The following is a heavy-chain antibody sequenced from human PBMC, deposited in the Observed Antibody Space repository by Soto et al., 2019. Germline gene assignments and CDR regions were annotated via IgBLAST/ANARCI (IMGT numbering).Heavy chain of an antibody. CDR2: VYYSGGS. J-gene: IGHJ3*01. Sequence: SETLSLTCTVSGDSIRNNHWSWIRQPPGKDLEYIGFVYYSGGSNYNPSRKSRVTMSTDTSRNQVSLKLNSVTAEDTAVYYCARAVVPATCCAFDLWGHGTVVTVS. V-gene: IGHV4-59*01. CDR3: ARAVVPATCCAFDL. CDR1: GDSIRNNH.